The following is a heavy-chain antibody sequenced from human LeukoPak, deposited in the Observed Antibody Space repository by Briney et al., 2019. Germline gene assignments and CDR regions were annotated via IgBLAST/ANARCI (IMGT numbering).Heavy chain of an antibody. CDR1: GFTFSSYA. V-gene: IGHV3-23*01. CDR3: AKCREQWLVCFLDY. D-gene: IGHD6-19*01. J-gene: IGHJ4*02. CDR2: ISGSGGST. Sequence: GGFLRLSCAASGFTFSSYAMSWVRQAPGKGLEWVSAISGSGGSTYYADSVKGRFTISRDNSKNTLYLQMNSLRAEDTAVYYCAKCREQWLVCFLDYWGQGTLVTVSS.